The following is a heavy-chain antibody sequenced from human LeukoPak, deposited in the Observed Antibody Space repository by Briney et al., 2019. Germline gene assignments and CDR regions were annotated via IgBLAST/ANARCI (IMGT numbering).Heavy chain of an antibody. J-gene: IGHJ4*02. CDR3: ARDGEKQWLGPFDY. CDR1: GFTFSSYA. V-gene: IGHV3-30*04. D-gene: IGHD6-19*01. CDR2: ISYDGSNK. Sequence: GSLRLSCAASGFTFSSYAMHWVRQAPGKGLESVAVISYDGSNKDYADAVKGRFTISRDNSKNTLYLQMNSLRAEDTAVYYCARDGEKQWLGPFDYWGQGTLVTVSS.